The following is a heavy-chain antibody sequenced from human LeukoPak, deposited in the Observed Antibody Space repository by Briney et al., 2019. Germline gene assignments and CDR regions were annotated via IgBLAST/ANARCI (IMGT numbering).Heavy chain of an antibody. V-gene: IGHV4-4*02. CDR1: GGSISSSNW. CDR3: ASLEVVPGAMPHAYYYYYYMEV. Sequence: PSETLSLTCAVSGGSISSSNWWSWVRPPPGKGLEWIGVIYHSRSTNYNSSIKSRVTISVDKSKTKFSLKLSSVTAADTAVYYCASLEVVPGAMPHAYYYYYYMEVWGKGTTVTVSS. D-gene: IGHD2-2*01. CDR2: IYHSRST. J-gene: IGHJ6*03.